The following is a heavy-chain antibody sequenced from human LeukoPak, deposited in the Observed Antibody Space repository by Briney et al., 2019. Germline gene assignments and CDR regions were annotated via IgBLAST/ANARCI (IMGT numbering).Heavy chain of an antibody. CDR1: GGTFSSYA. V-gene: IGHV1-69*05. CDR2: IIPIFGTA. Sequence: SVKVSCKASGGTFSSYAISWVRQAPGQGLEWMGGIIPIFGTANYAQKFQGRVTITTGESTSTAYMELSSLRSEDTAVYYCARARRVVPAAIMHYYYYMDVWGKGTTVTVSS. J-gene: IGHJ6*03. D-gene: IGHD2-2*01. CDR3: ARARRVVPAAIMHYYYYMDV.